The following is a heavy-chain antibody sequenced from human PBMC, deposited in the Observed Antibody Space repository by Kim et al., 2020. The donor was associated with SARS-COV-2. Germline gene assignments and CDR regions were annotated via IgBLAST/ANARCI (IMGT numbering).Heavy chain of an antibody. CDR3: AKATFLEWLFSTTWFDP. CDR2: ISGDGGST. V-gene: IGHV3-43*02. CDR1: GFTFDDYA. Sequence: GGSLRLSCAASGFTFDDYAMHWVRQAPGKGLEWVSLISGDGGSTYYADSVKGRFTISRDNSKNSLYLQMNSLRTEDTALYYCAKATFLEWLFSTTWFDPWVQGTLVTVSS. D-gene: IGHD3-3*02. J-gene: IGHJ5*02.